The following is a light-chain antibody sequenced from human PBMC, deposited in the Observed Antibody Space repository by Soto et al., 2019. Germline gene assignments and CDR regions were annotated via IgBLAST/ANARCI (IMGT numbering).Light chain of an antibody. CDR1: QSINSF. V-gene: IGKV3-11*01. J-gene: IGKJ4*01. Sequence: EVVLTQSPGTLSLSPGERATLSCRASQSINSFLAWYQQRRGQAPRLLIHGASNRATGIPDRFSGSGSGTDFTLTISSLQPEDVATYYCQSLNSFPLTFGGGTKVDIK. CDR3: QSLNSFPLT. CDR2: GAS.